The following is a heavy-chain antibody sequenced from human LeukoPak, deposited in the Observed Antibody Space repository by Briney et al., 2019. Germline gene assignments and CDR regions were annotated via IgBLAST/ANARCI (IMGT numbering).Heavy chain of an antibody. J-gene: IGHJ4*02. Sequence: GGSLRLSCAASGFTFSSYAMHWVRQAPGKGLEWVAVISYDGSNKYYADSVKGRFTISRDNSKNTLYLQMNSLRAEDTAVYYCARERSGGAAADEGFDYWGQGTLVTVSS. D-gene: IGHD6-13*01. V-gene: IGHV3-30*04. CDR1: GFTFSSYA. CDR2: ISYDGSNK. CDR3: ARERSGGAAADEGFDY.